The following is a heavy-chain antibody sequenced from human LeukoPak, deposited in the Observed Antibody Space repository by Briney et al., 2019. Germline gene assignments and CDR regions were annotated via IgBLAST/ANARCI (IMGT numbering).Heavy chain of an antibody. Sequence: ASVKVSCKVSGYTLTELSMHWVRQAPGKGLEWMGGFDPKDGETIYAQKFQGRVTMTEDKSTDTAYMELSSLRSEDTAVYYCATWRKEDYDSSSYSPHFDYWGQGTLVTVSS. D-gene: IGHD3-22*01. V-gene: IGHV1-24*01. CDR1: GYTLTELS. CDR3: ATWRKEDYDSSSYSPHFDY. J-gene: IGHJ4*02. CDR2: FDPKDGET.